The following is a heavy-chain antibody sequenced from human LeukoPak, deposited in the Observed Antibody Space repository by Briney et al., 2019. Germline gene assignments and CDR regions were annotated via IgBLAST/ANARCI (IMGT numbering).Heavy chain of an antibody. J-gene: IGHJ5*02. CDR2: IKQDGSGK. D-gene: IGHD5-12*01. V-gene: IGHV3-7*01. CDR1: GFIFNTYW. CDR3: ARVTYNGYAHWFDP. Sequence: GGSLSLSCAASGFIFNTYWMSWVRQAPGKGLEWVANIKQDGSGKYYVDSVKGRFTISRDNAKNSLYLQMNSLRAEDTAVYYCARVTYNGYAHWFDPWGQGTQVTVSS.